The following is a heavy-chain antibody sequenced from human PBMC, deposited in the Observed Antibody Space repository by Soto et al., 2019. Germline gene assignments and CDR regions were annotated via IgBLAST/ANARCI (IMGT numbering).Heavy chain of an antibody. V-gene: IGHV4-4*02. J-gene: IGHJ4*02. CDR2: FYHSGGT. CDR1: GGSISSSNW. D-gene: IGHD6-19*01. Sequence: SETLSLTCAVSGGSISSSNWWSWVRQPPGKGLEWIGEFYHSGGTNYNPALKSRATISVDKSKNQFSLKLGSVTAADTAVYYCARVAGYSSGWYPSTRDYFDYWGQGTLVTVSS. CDR3: ARVAGYSSGWYPSTRDYFDY.